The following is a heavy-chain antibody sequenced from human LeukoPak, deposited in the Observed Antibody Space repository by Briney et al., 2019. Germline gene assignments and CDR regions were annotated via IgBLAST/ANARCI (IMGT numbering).Heavy chain of an antibody. CDR1: GGSLSSYY. J-gene: IGHJ4*02. CDR2: IYYSGST. D-gene: IGHD3-9*01. V-gene: IGHV4-59*01. CDR3: ARAQYYDILTGYPYYFDY. Sequence: SETLSLTCTVSGGSLSSYYWIWMRQPPGKGLEWTGYIYYSGSTNYNPSLKSRVTISVDTSKNQFSLKLSSVTAADTAVYYCARAQYYDILTGYPYYFDYWAREPWSPSPQ.